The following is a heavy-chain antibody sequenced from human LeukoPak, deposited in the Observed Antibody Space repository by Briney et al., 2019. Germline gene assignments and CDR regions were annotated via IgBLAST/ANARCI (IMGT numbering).Heavy chain of an antibody. D-gene: IGHD5-18*01. Sequence: SETLSLTCAVYGGSFSGYYWSWIRQPPGKGLEWIGEINHSGSTNYNPSLKSRVTISVDTSKNQFSLKLSSVTAADTAVYYCARGGDSYGWYYWGQGTLVTVSS. CDR2: INHSGST. CDR3: ARGGDSYGWYY. V-gene: IGHV4-34*01. CDR1: GGSFSGYY. J-gene: IGHJ4*02.